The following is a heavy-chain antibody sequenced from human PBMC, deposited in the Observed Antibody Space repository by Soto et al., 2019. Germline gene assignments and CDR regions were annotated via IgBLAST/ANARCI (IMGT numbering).Heavy chain of an antibody. CDR1: GGSFSDYY. J-gene: IGHJ5*02. D-gene: IGHD5-18*01. V-gene: IGHV4-34*01. CDR3: ARGADTALVRGSTWFDP. CDR2: INHSGST. Sequence: SETLSLTCAIYGGSFSDYYWSWIRQPPGKGLEWIGEINHSGSTNYNPSLKSRVTMSVDTSKNQFSLRLNSVTAADTAVYYCARGADTALVRGSTWFDPWGQGTLVTVSS.